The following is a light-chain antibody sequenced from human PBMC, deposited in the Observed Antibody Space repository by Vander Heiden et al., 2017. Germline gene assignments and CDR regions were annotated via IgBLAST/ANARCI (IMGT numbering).Light chain of an antibody. CDR3: QQSENSVYT. Sequence: EIVLTRSPGTLSLSPGDRATLSCSASQNVRSNHSASYQQKPGQAPRFLIYGSYSQATDVPVRFICGGSVTDFTLTITRLEPEDSAVYHCQQSENSVYTFGQGTKLE. CDR1: QNVRSNH. CDR2: GSY. J-gene: IGKJ2*01. V-gene: IGKV3-20*01.